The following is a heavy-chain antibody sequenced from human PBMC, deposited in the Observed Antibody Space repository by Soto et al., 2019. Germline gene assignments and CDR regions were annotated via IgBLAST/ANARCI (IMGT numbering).Heavy chain of an antibody. V-gene: IGHV3-53*01. CDR3: ASAGDCGGDCYSGAFDI. CDR1: GFTVSSNY. D-gene: IGHD2-21*02. CDR2: IYSGGST. J-gene: IGHJ3*02. Sequence: PGGSLRLSCAASGFTVSSNYMSWVRQAPGKGLEWVSVIYSGGSTYYADSVKGRFTISRDNSKNTLYLQMNSLRAEDTAVYYCASAGDCGGDCYSGAFDIWGQGTMVTVSS.